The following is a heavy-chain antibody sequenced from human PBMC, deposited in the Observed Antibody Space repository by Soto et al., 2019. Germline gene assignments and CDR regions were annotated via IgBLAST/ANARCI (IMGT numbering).Heavy chain of an antibody. V-gene: IGHV3-30*18. CDR2: ISYDGSNK. J-gene: IGHJ5*02. CDR3: AKDSGPGTGSS. D-gene: IGHD1-7*01. CDR1: GFTFSSYG. Sequence: LRLSCAASGFTFSSYGMHWVRQAPGKGLEWVAVISYDGSNKYYADSVKGRFTISRDNSKNTLYLQMNSLRAEDTAVYYCAKDSGPGTGSSWGQGTLVTVSS.